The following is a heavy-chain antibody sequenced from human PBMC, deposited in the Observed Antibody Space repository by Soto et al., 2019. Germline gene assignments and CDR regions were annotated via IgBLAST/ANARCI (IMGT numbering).Heavy chain of an antibody. CDR2: IYNSDST. V-gene: IGHV3-66*01. CDR1: GFTVSTRR. J-gene: IGHJ4*02. Sequence: EVQLVESGGGLVQPGRSLRLSCAASGFTVSTRRMSWVRQTPGEGLEWISVIYNSDSTYYADSLKGRFTVSRDNSRNTLFLQMNSLRAEDTAVYYCAKSLTGGASGPDYWGQGTLVTVSS. CDR3: AKSLTGGASGPDY. D-gene: IGHD1-26*01.